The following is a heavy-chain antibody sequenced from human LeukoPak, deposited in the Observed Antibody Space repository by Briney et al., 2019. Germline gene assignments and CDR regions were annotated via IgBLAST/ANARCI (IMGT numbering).Heavy chain of an antibody. Sequence: TLSLTCTVSGGSSSSGNYYWSWIRQPAGKGLEWLALIYWDDDKRYSPSLKSRLTITKDTSKNQVVLTMTNMDPVDTATYYCAHEGYSYGYVPGGPFDYWGQGTLVTVSS. D-gene: IGHD5-18*01. V-gene: IGHV2-5*08. CDR2: IYWDDDK. J-gene: IGHJ4*02. CDR3: AHEGYSYGYVPGGPFDY. CDR1: GGSSSSGNYY.